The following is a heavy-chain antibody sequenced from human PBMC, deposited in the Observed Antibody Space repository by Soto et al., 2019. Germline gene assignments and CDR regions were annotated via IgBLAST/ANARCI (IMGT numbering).Heavy chain of an antibody. CDR2: ISGSGDLK. Sequence: EVQLVESGGGLVQPGGSLRLSCEASGFTFSPYSMNWVRQVPGKGLEWISYISGSGDLKYYADSVRGRFTISRDNFKNLLFLQMDSLRDEDTAMYFCARDRRTALGVVTPIAHWGQGTLVTVSS. J-gene: IGHJ4*02. CDR1: GFTFSPYS. D-gene: IGHD2-21*02. V-gene: IGHV3-48*02. CDR3: ARDRRTALGVVTPIAH.